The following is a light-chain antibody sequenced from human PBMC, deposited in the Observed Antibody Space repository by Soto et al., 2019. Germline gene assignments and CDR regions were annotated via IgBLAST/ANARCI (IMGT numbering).Light chain of an antibody. Sequence: QSVLTQPASVSGSPGQSITISCTGTIGDFVAYNYVSWYQQHPGKAPKLMIYEVSNRPSGVSNRFSGSKSANTAPLTISGLQPEDEADYYCRSYTSTSTRVFGTGTKVTVL. V-gene: IGLV2-14*01. CDR1: IGDFVAYNY. J-gene: IGLJ1*01. CDR2: EVS. CDR3: RSYTSTSTRV.